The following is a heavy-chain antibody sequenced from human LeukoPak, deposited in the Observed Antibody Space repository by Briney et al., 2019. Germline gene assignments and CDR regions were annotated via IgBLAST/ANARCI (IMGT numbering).Heavy chain of an antibody. CDR2: IKSKTDGGTT. V-gene: IGHV3-15*01. D-gene: IGHD6-13*01. Sequence: GGSLRLSCAASGFTFSNAWMSWVRQAPGKGLEWVGRIKSKTDGGTTDYAAPVKGRFTISRDDSKNTLYLQMNSLKTEDTAVYYCTTSRGSSWSDDAFDIWGQGTMVTVSS. CDR3: TTSRGSSWSDDAFDI. CDR1: GFTFSNAW. J-gene: IGHJ3*02.